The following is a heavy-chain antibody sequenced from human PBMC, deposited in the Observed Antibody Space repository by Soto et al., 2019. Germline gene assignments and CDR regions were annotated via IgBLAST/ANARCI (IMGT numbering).Heavy chain of an antibody. J-gene: IGHJ4*02. CDR3: VRPRYDGSGTPFDY. D-gene: IGHD3-22*01. V-gene: IGHV3-74*01. Sequence: EVQLVESGGGLVQPGGSLRLSCEASGFTLSGYWMHWVRQVPGKGLVWVSRISPDGSDTTHADSVKGRFTVSRDNAKNTLYLQMNSLSPEDPAVYYCVRPRYDGSGTPFDYWGQGTLVTVSS. CDR2: ISPDGSDT. CDR1: GFTLSGYW.